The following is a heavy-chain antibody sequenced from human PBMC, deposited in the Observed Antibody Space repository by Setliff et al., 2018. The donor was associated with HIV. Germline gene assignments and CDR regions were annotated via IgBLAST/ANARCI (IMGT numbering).Heavy chain of an antibody. CDR3: ARIFGDQGYYYGMDV. Sequence: NPSETLSFTCTVSGGSISSYYWSWIRQPPGKGLEWIGYIYYSGSTNYNPSPKSRVTISVDTSKNQFSLKLSSVIAADTAVYYCARIFGDQGYYYGMDVWGQGITVTVSS. J-gene: IGHJ6*02. V-gene: IGHV4-59*01. CDR1: GGSISSYY. CDR2: IYYSGST. D-gene: IGHD3-3*01.